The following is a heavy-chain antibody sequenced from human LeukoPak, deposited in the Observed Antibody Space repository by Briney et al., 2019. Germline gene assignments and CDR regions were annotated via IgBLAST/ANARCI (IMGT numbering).Heavy chain of an antibody. CDR2: IIPIFGTA. CDR3: AREVGNIVGATRYFDY. V-gene: IGHV1-69*13. CDR1: GYTFNTYA. D-gene: IGHD1-26*01. Sequence: ASVKVSCKASGYTFNTYAMNWVRQAPGQGLEWMGGIIPIFGTANYAQKFQGRVTITADESTSTAYMELSSLRSEDTAVYYCAREVGNIVGATRYFDYWGQGTLVTVSS. J-gene: IGHJ4*02.